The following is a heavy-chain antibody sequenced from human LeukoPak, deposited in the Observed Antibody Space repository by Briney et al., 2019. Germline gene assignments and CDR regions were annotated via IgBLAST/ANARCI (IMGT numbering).Heavy chain of an antibody. CDR2: TYYRSKWYN. V-gene: IGHV6-1*01. CDR1: GDSVSSNSAA. Sequence: SQTLSLTCAISGDSVSSNSAAWNWIRQSPPRGLEWLGRTYYRSKWYNDYAVSVKSRITINPDTSKNQFSLQLNSVTPEDTAVYYCVRARTVRDPYYYYGMDVWGQGTTVTVSS. J-gene: IGHJ6*02. CDR3: VRARTVRDPYYYYGMDV. D-gene: IGHD1-1*01.